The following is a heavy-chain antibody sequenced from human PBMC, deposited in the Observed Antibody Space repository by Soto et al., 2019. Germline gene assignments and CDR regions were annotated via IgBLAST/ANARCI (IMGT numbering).Heavy chain of an antibody. D-gene: IGHD3-3*01. CDR3: ARDPTSYDFWSGYRPTYYYYMDV. CDR2: IWYDGSNK. CDR1: GFTFSSYG. V-gene: IGHV3-33*01. Sequence: GGSLRLCCAASGFTFSSYGMHWVRQAPGKGLEWVAVIWYDGSNKYYADSVKGRFTISRDNSKNTLYLQMNSLRAEDTAVYYCARDPTSYDFWSGYRPTYYYYMDVWGKGTTVTVSS. J-gene: IGHJ6*03.